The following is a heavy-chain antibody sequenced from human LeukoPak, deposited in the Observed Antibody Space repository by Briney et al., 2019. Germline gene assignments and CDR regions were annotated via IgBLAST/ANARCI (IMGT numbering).Heavy chain of an antibody. J-gene: IGHJ3*02. D-gene: IGHD4-17*01. CDR2: ISVSGGST. V-gene: IGHV3-23*01. Sequence: GGSLRLSCAASGFTFNKYAMNWVRQAPGKGLEWVSTISVSGGSTYYADSVKGRFTISRDNSKNILYPQMNSLRAEDTAVYYCAKDWKDYGDFHTFDIWGQGTVVTVSS. CDR1: GFTFNKYA. CDR3: AKDWKDYGDFHTFDI.